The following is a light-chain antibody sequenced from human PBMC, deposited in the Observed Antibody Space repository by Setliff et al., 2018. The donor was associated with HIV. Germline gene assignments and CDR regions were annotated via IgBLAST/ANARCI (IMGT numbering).Light chain of an antibody. Sequence: QSALVQPASVSGSPGQSITISCTGTMTDIGYYTYVSWYQQHPGKAPRLVIYDVSRRPSGVPNRFSGSRSGNTASLTVSGLQAEDEADYYCSSYAGNNKYVFGSGTKVTVL. V-gene: IGLV2-8*01. J-gene: IGLJ1*01. CDR1: MTDIGYYTY. CDR3: SSYAGNNKYV. CDR2: DVS.